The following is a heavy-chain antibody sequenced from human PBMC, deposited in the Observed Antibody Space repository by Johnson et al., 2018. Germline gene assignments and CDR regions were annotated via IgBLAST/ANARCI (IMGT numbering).Heavy chain of an antibody. D-gene: IGHD3-10*01. CDR1: GFTFSSYS. CDR3: ARGAGYLYGSGCYLFDF. Sequence: VQLVESGGGLVKPGGSLRLPCAASGFTFSSYSMNWVCQAPGQGLAWVSSISYSRTYIFHADSLKGHFTISRDEAKTSLFLQMNSLRAGDTAVYFCARGAGYLYGSGCYLFDFWGQGTLVTGSS. J-gene: IGHJ4*02. V-gene: IGHV3-21*01. CDR2: ISYSRTYI.